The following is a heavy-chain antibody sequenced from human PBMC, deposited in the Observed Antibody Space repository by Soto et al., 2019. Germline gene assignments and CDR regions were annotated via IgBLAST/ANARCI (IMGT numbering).Heavy chain of an antibody. J-gene: IGHJ4*02. Sequence: HPGGSLRLSCAASGFTFSSYAMSWVRQAPGKGLEWVSGITGSGDNTNYADSVKGRFTISRDNSKNTLYLQMNSLRAEDTAIYYYAKDQGEKYWGQGTLVTVSS. CDR2: ITGSGDNT. CDR3: AKDQGEKY. D-gene: IGHD2-21*01. CDR1: GFTFSSYA. V-gene: IGHV3-23*01.